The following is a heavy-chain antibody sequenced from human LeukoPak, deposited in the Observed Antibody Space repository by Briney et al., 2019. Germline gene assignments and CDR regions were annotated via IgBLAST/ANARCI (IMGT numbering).Heavy chain of an antibody. D-gene: IGHD2-15*01. Sequence: GSLRLSCAASGFTFSSYAMHWVRQAPGKGLEWVAVISYDGSNKYYADSVKGRFTISRDNSKNTLYLQMNSLRAEDTAVYYCASCSGGSCRLRTPRVTWFDPWGQGTLVTVSS. V-gene: IGHV3-30-3*01. J-gene: IGHJ5*02. CDR1: GFTFSSYA. CDR2: ISYDGSNK. CDR3: ASCSGGSCRLRTPRVTWFDP.